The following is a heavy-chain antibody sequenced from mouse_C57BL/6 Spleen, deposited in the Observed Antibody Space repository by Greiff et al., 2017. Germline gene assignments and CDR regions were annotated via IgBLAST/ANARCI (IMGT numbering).Heavy chain of an antibody. D-gene: IGHD1-1*01. CDR1: GYTFTSYG. CDR2: IYPRSGNT. Sequence: VQLQQSGAELARPGASVKLSCKASGYTFTSYGISWVKQRTGQGLEWIGEIYPRSGNTYYNEKFKGKATLTADKSSSTAYMELRSLTSEDSAVYFCARSSVVAPSYAMDYWGQGTSVTVSS. CDR3: ARSSVVAPSYAMDY. J-gene: IGHJ4*01. V-gene: IGHV1-81*01.